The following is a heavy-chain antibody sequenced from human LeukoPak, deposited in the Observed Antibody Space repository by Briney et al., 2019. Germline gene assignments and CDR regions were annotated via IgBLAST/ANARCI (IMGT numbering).Heavy chain of an antibody. CDR3: ARHSPPNWSGYYTPFDY. CDR2: IYYSGST. CDR1: GGSISSSSYY. V-gene: IGHV4-39*01. Sequence: SETLSLTXTVSGGSISSSSYYWGWIRQPPGKGLEWIGSIYYSGSTYYNPSLKSRVTISVDTSKNQFSLKLSSVTAADTAVYYCARHSPPNWSGYYTPFDYWGHGTLVTVSS. D-gene: IGHD3-3*01. J-gene: IGHJ4*01.